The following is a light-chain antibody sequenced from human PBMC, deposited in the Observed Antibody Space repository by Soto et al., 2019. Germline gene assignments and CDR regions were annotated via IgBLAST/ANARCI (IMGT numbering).Light chain of an antibody. Sequence: DIQMTQSPSSLSSSVGDRVTITCRSSQSISSYLNWYHQKPGKAPKLLIYAASSLQSGVPSRFSGSGSATDFPLTISSLQPEDFETYYCQHSYSTLSTFGQGTKLDIK. J-gene: IGKJ1*01. CDR2: AAS. CDR1: QSISSY. V-gene: IGKV1-39*01. CDR3: QHSYSTLST.